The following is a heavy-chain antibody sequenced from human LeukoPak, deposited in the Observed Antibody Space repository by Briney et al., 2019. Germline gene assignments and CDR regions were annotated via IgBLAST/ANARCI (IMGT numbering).Heavy chain of an antibody. V-gene: IGHV3-23*01. J-gene: IGHJ4*02. CDR1: GFTFSSYA. D-gene: IGHD3-10*01. Sequence: GGSLRLSCAASGFTFSSYAMSWVRQAPGKGLEWVSAISGSGGSTYYADSVKGRFTISRDNSKNTLYLQMNSLRAEDTAVYYCARDRYYYDSGSYSLDYWGQGTLVTVSS. CDR3: ARDRYYYDSGSYSLDY. CDR2: ISGSGGST.